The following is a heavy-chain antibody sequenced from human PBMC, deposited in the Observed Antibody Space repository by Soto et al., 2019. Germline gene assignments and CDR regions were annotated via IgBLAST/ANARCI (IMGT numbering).Heavy chain of an antibody. CDR3: TSNAAAKVGTLSY. D-gene: IGHD1-26*01. CDR1: GFTFNNAR. Sequence: GVSLRLSCAASGFTFNNARMSWVRQAPGKGLDWVGRIDGGKTDFAAPVEGRFTFSRDDSRNTLFLQMNSLKTEDTGVYYCTSNAAAKVGTLSYWGQGTLVTVSS. V-gene: IGHV3-15*01. J-gene: IGHJ4*02. CDR2: IDGGKT.